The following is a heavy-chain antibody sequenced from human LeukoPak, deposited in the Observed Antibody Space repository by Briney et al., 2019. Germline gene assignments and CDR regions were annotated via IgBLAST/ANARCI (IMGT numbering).Heavy chain of an antibody. J-gene: IGHJ5*02. Sequence: GASVKVSCKASGYTFTSYGISWVRQAPGQGLEWMGWISAYNGNTNYAQKLQGRVTMTTDTSTSAAYMGLRSLGSDDTAVYYCAREAGYCSSTSCWGFDHWGQGTLVTVSS. D-gene: IGHD2-2*01. CDR3: AREAGYCSSTSCWGFDH. CDR2: ISAYNGNT. V-gene: IGHV1-18*01. CDR1: GYTFTSYG.